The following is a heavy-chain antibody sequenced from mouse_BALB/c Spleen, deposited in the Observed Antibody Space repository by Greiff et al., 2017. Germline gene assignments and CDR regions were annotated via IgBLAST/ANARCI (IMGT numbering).Heavy chain of an antibody. CDR2: IDPENGNT. J-gene: IGHJ3*01. Sequence: EVQGVESGAELVRPGALVKLSCKASGFNIKDYYMHWVKQRPEQGLEWIGWIDPENGNTIYDPKFQGKASITADTSSNTAYLQLSSLTSEDTAVYYCARSDGYYLAYWGQGTLVTVSA. D-gene: IGHD2-3*01. V-gene: IGHV14-1*02. CDR1: GFNIKDYY. CDR3: ARSDGYYLAY.